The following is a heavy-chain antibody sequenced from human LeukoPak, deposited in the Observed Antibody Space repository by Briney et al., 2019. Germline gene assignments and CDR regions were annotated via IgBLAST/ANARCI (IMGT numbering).Heavy chain of an antibody. CDR1: GYTFTSYY. V-gene: IGHV1-46*01. Sequence: ASVKVSCKASGYTFTSYYMHWVRQAPGQGLEWMGIINPSGGSTSYAQKFQGRVTMTRDTSTSTVYMELSSLRSEDTAVYHCAKGELGYSSGWFPVDYWGQGTLVTVSS. J-gene: IGHJ4*02. D-gene: IGHD6-19*01. CDR3: AKGELGYSSGWFPVDY. CDR2: INPSGGST.